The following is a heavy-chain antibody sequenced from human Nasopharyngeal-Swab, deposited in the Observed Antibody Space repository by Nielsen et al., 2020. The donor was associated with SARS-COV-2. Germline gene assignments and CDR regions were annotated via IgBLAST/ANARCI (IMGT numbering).Heavy chain of an antibody. J-gene: IGHJ4*02. Sequence: ESLKISCTVSGGSISSSSYYWGWIRQPPGKGLEWIGSIYYSGSTYYNPSLKSRVTISVDTSKNQFSLKLSSVTAADTAVYYCARREYSYGGDLDYWGQGTLVTVSS. CDR3: ARREYSYGGDLDY. CDR1: GGSISSSSYY. D-gene: IGHD5-18*01. CDR2: IYYSGST. V-gene: IGHV4-39*01.